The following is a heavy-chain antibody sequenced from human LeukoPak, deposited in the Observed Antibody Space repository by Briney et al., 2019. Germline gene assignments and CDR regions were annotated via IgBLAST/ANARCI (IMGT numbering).Heavy chain of an antibody. J-gene: IGHJ3*02. CDR2: ISAYNGNR. D-gene: IGHD3-22*01. CDR3: ARGGDMRVVGAFDI. V-gene: IGHV1-18*01. Sequence: ASVKVCCKASGYTFTSYGISWVRQAPGQGLEWMGWISAYNGNRNYAQKLQGRVTMTRDTSTSTVYMELRSLRTDDTALYYCARGGDMRVVGAFDIWGQGTMVTVSS. CDR1: GYTFTSYG.